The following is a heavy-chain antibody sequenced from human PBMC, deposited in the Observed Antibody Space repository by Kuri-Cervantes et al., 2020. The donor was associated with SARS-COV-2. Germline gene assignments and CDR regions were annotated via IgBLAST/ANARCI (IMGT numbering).Heavy chain of an antibody. CDR2: IYYSGST. CDR3: AGRWFDFWSGYYIFDY. CDR1: GYSISSGYY. D-gene: IGHD3-3*01. V-gene: IGHV4-38-2*01. J-gene: IGHJ4*02. Sequence: GSLRLSCAVSGYSISSGYYWGWIRQPPGKGLEWIGSIYYSGSTYYNPSLKSRVTISVDTSKNQFSLKLSSVTAADTAVYYCAGRWFDFWSGYYIFDYWGQGTLVTVSS.